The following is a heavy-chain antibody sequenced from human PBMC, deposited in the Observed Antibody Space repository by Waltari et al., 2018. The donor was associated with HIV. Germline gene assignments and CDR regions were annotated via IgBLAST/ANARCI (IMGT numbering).Heavy chain of an antibody. D-gene: IGHD7-27*01. J-gene: IGHJ4*03. Sequence: VQLVESGGGLVQPGGSLRLSCAASGFTFSTYGMHWVRQAPGKGLEWVAVISYDGNTKYYADSVKDRFTISRDNSKNMLYLQMSNLKLEDTAVYYCAREGGTLTGGNYGLDSWGPGVVVTVSS. V-gene: IGHV3-30*03. CDR2: ISYDGNTK. CDR3: AREGGTLTGGNYGLDS. CDR1: GFTFSTYG.